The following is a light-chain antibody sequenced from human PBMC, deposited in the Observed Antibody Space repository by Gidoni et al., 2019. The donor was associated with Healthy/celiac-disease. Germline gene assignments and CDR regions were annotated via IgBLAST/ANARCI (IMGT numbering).Light chain of an antibody. J-gene: IGLJ2*01. CDR3: QVWDSSSDHRGVV. CDR2: DDS. Sequence: SYFLTQPPSVSVAPVKTARITWGGNNIGSKSVHWYQQKPGQDPVLVVYDDSDRPSGIPERFSGSNSGNTATLTISRVEAGDEADYYCQVWDSSSDHRGVVFGGGTKLTVL. CDR1: NIGSKS. V-gene: IGLV3-21*03.